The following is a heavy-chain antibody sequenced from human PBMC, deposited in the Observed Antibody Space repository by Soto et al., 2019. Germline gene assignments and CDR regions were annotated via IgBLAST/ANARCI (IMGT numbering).Heavy chain of an antibody. CDR3: ARGPYYDYVWGSYRPPFSFDY. D-gene: IGHD3-16*02. J-gene: IGHJ4*02. Sequence: SETLSLTCTVSGGSISSGDYYWSWIRQPPGKGLEWIGYIYYSGSTYYNPSLKSRVTISVDTSKNQFSLKLSSVTAADTAVYYCARGPYYDYVWGSYRPPFSFDYWGQGTLVTVSS. CDR1: GGSISSGDYY. CDR2: IYYSGST. V-gene: IGHV4-30-4*01.